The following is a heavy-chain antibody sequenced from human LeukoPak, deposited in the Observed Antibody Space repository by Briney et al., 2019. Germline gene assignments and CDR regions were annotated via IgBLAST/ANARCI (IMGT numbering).Heavy chain of an antibody. J-gene: IGHJ5*02. V-gene: IGHV3-21*01. Sequence: GGSLRLSCAASGFTFSSYSMNWVRQAPGKGLEWVSSISSSSSYIYYADSVKGRFTISRDNAKNSLYLQMNSLRAEDTAVYYCARGDNWNYRNWFDPWGQGTLVTVPS. CDR1: GFTFSSYS. D-gene: IGHD1-7*01. CDR2: ISSSSSYI. CDR3: ARGDNWNYRNWFDP.